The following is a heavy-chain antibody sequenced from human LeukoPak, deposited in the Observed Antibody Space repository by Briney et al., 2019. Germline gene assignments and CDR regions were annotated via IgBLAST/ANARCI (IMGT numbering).Heavy chain of an antibody. Sequence: GGSLRLSCAASGFTFDDYAMHWVRQAPGKGLEWVSGISWNSGSIGYADSVKGRFTISRDNAKNSLYLQMNSLRAEDTALYYCAKTKVRGQLLLWFGSAFDYWGQGTLVTVSS. CDR1: GFTFDDYA. J-gene: IGHJ4*02. CDR2: ISWNSGSI. CDR3: AKTKVRGQLLLWFGSAFDY. D-gene: IGHD3-10*01. V-gene: IGHV3-9*01.